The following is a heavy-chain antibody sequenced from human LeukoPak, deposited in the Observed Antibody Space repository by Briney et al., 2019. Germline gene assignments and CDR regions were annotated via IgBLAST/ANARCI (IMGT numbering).Heavy chain of an antibody. CDR1: GGSISTYY. CDR3: ARHHSSNCPFDY. CDR2: IYHSGST. V-gene: IGHV4-59*08. Sequence: SETLSLTCTVSGGSISTYYWSWIRQPPGKGLEWIGYIYHSGSTNYDPSLKSRVTTSVDTSKNQISLKLRSVTAADTAVYYCARHHSSNCPFDYWGRGTLVTVSS. J-gene: IGHJ4*02. D-gene: IGHD2-2*01.